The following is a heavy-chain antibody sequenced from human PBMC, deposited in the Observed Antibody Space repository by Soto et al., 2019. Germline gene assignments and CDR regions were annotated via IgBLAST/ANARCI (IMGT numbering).Heavy chain of an antibody. CDR3: AVHRATPGVALSNWFGP. D-gene: IGHD3-10*01. J-gene: IGHJ5*02. V-gene: IGHV4-59*01. CDR2: MHYGGNS. CDR1: GGSISSYY. Sequence: PSETLSLTCSVSGGSISSYYCSWFRQPPGKGLEWIGHMHYGGNSDYNPSLRSRVTISVDTSKNQFSLNLSSVTAADTAVYYCAVHRATPGVALSNWFGPWGQGSLVT.